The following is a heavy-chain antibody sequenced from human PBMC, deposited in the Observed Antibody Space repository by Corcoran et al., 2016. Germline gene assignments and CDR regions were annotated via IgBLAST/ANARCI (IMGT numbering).Heavy chain of an antibody. D-gene: IGHD3-10*01. CDR1: GGTFSSYA. J-gene: IGHJ6*02. CDR3: ARVHAMVRGVIVSGMDV. V-gene: IGHV1-69*01. Sequence: QVQLVQSGAEVKKPGSSVKVSCKASGGTFSSYAISWVRQAPGQGLEWMGGIIPIFGTANYAQKFQGRVTITADESTSTAYMELSSLRSEDTAVYYCARVHAMVRGVIVSGMDVWGQGTTVTVSS. CDR2: IIPIFGTA.